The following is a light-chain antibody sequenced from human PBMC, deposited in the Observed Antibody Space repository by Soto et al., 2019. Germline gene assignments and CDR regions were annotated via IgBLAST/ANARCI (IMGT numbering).Light chain of an antibody. V-gene: IGKV1-39*01. CDR3: QQFYSSQHT. CDR2: AAS. CDR1: QSISSY. Sequence: DIQMTQSPSSMSAPLGNRVTITGRASQSISSYLNWYQQKPGKAPKLLIYAASSLQSGVPSRLSGSGSDTYLTLTISSLQPEDFAAYYCQQFYSSQHTVGEGTKVDIK. J-gene: IGKJ4*01.